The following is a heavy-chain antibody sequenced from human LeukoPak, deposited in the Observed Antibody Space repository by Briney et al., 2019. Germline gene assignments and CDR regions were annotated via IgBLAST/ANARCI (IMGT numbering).Heavy chain of an antibody. J-gene: IGHJ4*02. CDR1: GGTFSSYA. V-gene: IGHV1-69*06. CDR3: ARAWGSSWYWGY. D-gene: IGHD6-13*01. Sequence: SVRVSCKASGGTFSSYAISWVRQAPGQGLEWMGGIIPIFGTANYAQKFQGRVTITADKSTSTAYMELSSLRSDDTAVYYCARAWGSSWYWGYWGQGTLVTVSS. CDR2: IIPIFGTA.